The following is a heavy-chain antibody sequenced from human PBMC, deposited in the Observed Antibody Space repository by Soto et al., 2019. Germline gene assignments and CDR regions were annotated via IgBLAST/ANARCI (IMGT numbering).Heavy chain of an antibody. CDR1: GFSLSTSAVG. Sequence: QITLKESGPPLVKPTQTLTLTCTFSGFSLSTSAVGVGWIRQPPGKALEWLAFIYRDDDKRYSPSLKSSLTITTDTSKNQVVLAMTNMDPVDTATYYCAHLVVAGLTYYFDYWGQGTLVTVSS. V-gene: IGHV2-5*02. D-gene: IGHD2-15*01. CDR3: AHLVVAGLTYYFDY. J-gene: IGHJ4*02. CDR2: IYRDDDK.